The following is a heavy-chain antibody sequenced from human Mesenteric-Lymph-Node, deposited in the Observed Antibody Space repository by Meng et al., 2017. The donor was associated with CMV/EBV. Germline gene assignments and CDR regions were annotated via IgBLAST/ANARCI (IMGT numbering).Heavy chain of an antibody. V-gene: IGHV3-23*01. CDR1: GFTFGSYA. J-gene: IGHJ5*02. D-gene: IGHD2-2*01. CDR2: ISGSGGST. Sequence: ASSGFTFGSYAMNWVRQAPGKGLELVSSISGSGGSTHYGDSVKGRFTISRDNSKNTLFLQMNSLRLEDTAVYYCAKDHYGYCSNSDCYSWGQGTLVTVSS. CDR3: AKDHYGYCSNSDCYS.